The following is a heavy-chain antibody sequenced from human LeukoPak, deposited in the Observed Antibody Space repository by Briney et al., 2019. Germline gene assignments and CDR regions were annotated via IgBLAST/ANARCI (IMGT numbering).Heavy chain of an antibody. Sequence: GASVKVSCKASGYRFTSYDMHWVRQAPGQGLEWMGIINPSGGSTSYAQRFQGRVAMTRDTSTTTVYMEVNSLTSEDTAVYFCARDGPTAAPFDYWGQGTLVTV. J-gene: IGHJ4*02. D-gene: IGHD2-2*01. CDR3: ARDGPTAAPFDY. CDR1: GYRFTSYD. CDR2: INPSGGST. V-gene: IGHV1-46*01.